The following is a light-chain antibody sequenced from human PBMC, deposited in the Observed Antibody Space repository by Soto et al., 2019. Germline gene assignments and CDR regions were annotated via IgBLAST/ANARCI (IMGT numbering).Light chain of an antibody. J-gene: IGKJ1*01. Sequence: EIQMTQSPSTLSGSVGERVTITFRASQTVSSWLGWYQQTPGKAPQLLIYTSSTLKSGAPSRFSGSGSATVFTLTISSLQPDDFATYYCQQNNRYWTFGQGTKVDIK. V-gene: IGKV1-5*03. CDR1: QTVSSW. CDR2: TSS. CDR3: QQNNRYWT.